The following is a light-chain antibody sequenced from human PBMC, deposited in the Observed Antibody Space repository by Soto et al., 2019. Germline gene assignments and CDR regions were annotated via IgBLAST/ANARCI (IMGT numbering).Light chain of an antibody. CDR2: SAS. CDR3: QQANSFPRT. CDR1: QGFSTW. V-gene: IGKV1-12*01. Sequence: DIQMTQSPSSVSASVGDRVTITCRASQGFSTWLAWYRRKPGRAPELLIYSASSLHSGVPSRFSGSGSGTEFTLTISSLQPEDFATYYCQQANSFPRTFGGGTEVEIK. J-gene: IGKJ4*01.